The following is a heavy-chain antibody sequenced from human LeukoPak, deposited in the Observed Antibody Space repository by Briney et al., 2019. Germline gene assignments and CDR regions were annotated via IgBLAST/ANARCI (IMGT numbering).Heavy chain of an antibody. J-gene: IGHJ4*02. CDR3: ARDPSSGWYVDGEDY. CDR2: IYYSGST. CDR1: GGSISSSSYY. D-gene: IGHD6-19*01. Sequence: SETLSLTCTVSGGSISSSSYYCGWIRQPPGKGLEWIGSIYYSGSTYYNPSLKSRVTISVDTSKNQFSLKLSSVTAADTAVYYCARDPSSGWYVDGEDYWGQGTLVTVSS. V-gene: IGHV4-39*07.